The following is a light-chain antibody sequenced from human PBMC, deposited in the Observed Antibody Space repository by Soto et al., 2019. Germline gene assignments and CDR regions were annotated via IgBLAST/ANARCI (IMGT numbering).Light chain of an antibody. J-gene: IGKJ2*03. V-gene: IGKV3-11*02. Sequence: EMVLTQSPATLSLSPGDRATLSCRASQSVGRYLAWYQQRPGQAPRLLIYDSSNRVTGIPARFSGNGSGRDFTLTISSLEPEDFAVYYCQQYGGSSFSFGPGTNLEIK. CDR1: QSVGRY. CDR2: DSS. CDR3: QQYGGSSFS.